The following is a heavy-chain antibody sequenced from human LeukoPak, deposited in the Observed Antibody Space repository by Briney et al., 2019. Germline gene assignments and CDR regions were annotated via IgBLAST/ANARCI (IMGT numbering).Heavy chain of an antibody. D-gene: IGHD6-19*01. CDR1: GYTFTGYY. J-gene: IGHJ5*02. V-gene: IGHV1-2*06. CDR2: INPNSGGT. CDR3: ARAAKWGIAVALKGNWFDP. Sequence: ASVNVSCKASGYTFTGYYMHWVRQAPGQGLEWMGRINPNSGGTNYAQKFQGRVTMTRDTSISTAYMELSRLRSDDTAVYYCARAAKWGIAVALKGNWFDPWGQGTLVTVSS.